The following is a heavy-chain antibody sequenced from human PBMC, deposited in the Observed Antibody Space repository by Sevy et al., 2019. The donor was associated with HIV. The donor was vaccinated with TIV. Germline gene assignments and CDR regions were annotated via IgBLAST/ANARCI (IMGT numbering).Heavy chain of an antibody. V-gene: IGHV1-18*01. CDR2: ISAYNGNT. D-gene: IGHD6-25*01. CDR1: GYTFISYG. CDR3: ARPAAAALDAFDI. J-gene: IGHJ3*02. Sequence: ASVKVSCKASGYTFISYGISWVRQAPGQGLEWMGWISAYNGNTNYPQKLQGRVTLTTDTSTSTAYMELRSLRSDDTAVYYGARPAAAALDAFDIWGQGTMVTVSS.